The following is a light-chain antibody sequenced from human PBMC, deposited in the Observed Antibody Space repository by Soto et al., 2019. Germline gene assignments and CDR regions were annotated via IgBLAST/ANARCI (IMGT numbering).Light chain of an antibody. V-gene: IGLV2-14*01. CDR3: SSYTSSGTRV. CDR1: SSDVGAYNY. Sequence: QPVLTQPASVSGSPGQSITISCTRSSSDVGAYNYVSWYQQLPGKAPKITIYDVSNRPSGVSNRFSGSKSGNTASLAISGLQAEDEAYYYCSSYTSSGTRVFGSGTKVTVL. J-gene: IGLJ1*01. CDR2: DVS.